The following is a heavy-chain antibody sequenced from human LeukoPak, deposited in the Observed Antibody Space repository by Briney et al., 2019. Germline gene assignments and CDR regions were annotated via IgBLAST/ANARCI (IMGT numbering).Heavy chain of an antibody. J-gene: IGHJ5*02. V-gene: IGHV1-24*01. D-gene: IGHD2-2*01. CDR1: GYTLTELS. Sequence: ASVKVSCKVSGYTLTELSMHWVRQAPGKGLEWMGGFDPEDGETIYAQKFQGRVTMTEDTSTDTAYMELSSLRSEDTAVYYCARAPYCSSTSCYVAVTPWFDPWGQGTLVTVSS. CDR3: ARAPYCSSTSCYVAVTPWFDP. CDR2: FDPEDGET.